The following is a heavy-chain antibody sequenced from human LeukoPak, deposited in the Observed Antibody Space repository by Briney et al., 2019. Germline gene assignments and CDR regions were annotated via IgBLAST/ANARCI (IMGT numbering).Heavy chain of an antibody. J-gene: IGHJ3*02. CDR1: GGSISSGSYY. V-gene: IGHV4-61*02. CDR2: IYTSGST. D-gene: IGHD6-13*01. CDR3: VRRAAAGQRGAFDI. Sequence: PSQTLSLTCTVSGGSISSGSYYWSWIRQPAGKGLEWIGRIYTSGSTNYNPSLKSRVTISVDTSKNQFSLKLSSVTAADTAVYYCVRRAAAGQRGAFDIWGQGTMVTVSS.